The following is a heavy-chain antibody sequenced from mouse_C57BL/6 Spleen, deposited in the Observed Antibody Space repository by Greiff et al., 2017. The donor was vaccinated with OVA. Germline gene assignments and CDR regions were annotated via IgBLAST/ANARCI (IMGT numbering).Heavy chain of an antibody. Sequence: VQVVESGAELVRPGASVKLSCKASGYTFTDYYINWVKQRPGQGLEWIARIYPGSGNTYYNEKFKGKATLTAEKSSSTAYMQLSSLTSEDSAVYFCARNYDYDGYFDYWGQGTTLTVSS. CDR1: GYTFTDYY. V-gene: IGHV1-76*01. J-gene: IGHJ2*01. D-gene: IGHD2-4*01. CDR2: IYPGSGNT. CDR3: ARNYDYDGYFDY.